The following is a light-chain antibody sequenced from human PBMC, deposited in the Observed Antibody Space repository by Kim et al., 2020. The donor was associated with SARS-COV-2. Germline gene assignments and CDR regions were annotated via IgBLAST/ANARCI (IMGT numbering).Light chain of an antibody. CDR1: KLGDKF. Sequence: SYELTQPPSVSVSPGQTANIACSGDKLGDKFAFWYQKKPGQPPLLLLYQNDKRASGIPERFSGSNSGNIVTLSISGTQAVDEADYYCPAWDKRGAVFGGG. V-gene: IGLV3-1*01. CDR3: PAWDKRGAV. J-gene: IGLJ3*02. CDR2: QND.